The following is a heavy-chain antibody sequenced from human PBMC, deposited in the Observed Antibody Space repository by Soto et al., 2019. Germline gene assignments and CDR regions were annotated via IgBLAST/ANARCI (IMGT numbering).Heavy chain of an antibody. J-gene: IGHJ5*01. CDR2: IKEDGSEK. Sequence: PGGSLRLSCAVSGFTFSTYWMSWVRQAPGKGLEWVANIKEDGSEKYYVDSVKGRFIISRDNAKNSLYLQMNSLRAEDTAVYYCARDRDIVGQFDSWGQGTLVTVSS. V-gene: IGHV3-7*03. CDR1: GFTFSTYW. D-gene: IGHD2-15*01. CDR3: ARDRDIVGQFDS.